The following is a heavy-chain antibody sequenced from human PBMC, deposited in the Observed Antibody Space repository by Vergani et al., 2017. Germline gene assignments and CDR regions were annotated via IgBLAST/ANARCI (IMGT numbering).Heavy chain of an antibody. Sequence: QLQLQESGPGLVKPSETLTLTCTVSGGYISSSSYYWGWIRQPPGKGLEWIGSIYYSRSTYYNPSLKSRVTISVDTSKNQFSLKLSSVTDADTAVYYCARQLAYXGVDCYPYYYGMDVWGQGTTVTVSS. CDR1: GGYISSSSYY. D-gene: IGHD2-21*02. J-gene: IGHJ6*02. CDR3: ARQLAYXGVDCYPYYYGMDV. CDR2: IYYSRST. V-gene: IGHV4-39*01.